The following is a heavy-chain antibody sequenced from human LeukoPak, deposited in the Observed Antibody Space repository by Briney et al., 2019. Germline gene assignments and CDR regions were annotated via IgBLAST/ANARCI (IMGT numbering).Heavy chain of an antibody. CDR3: VTGPWQPGPVEDY. CDR1: GFTFSSYA. D-gene: IGHD1-14*01. J-gene: IGHJ4*02. CDR2: ISYDGSNK. V-gene: IGHV3-30*04. Sequence: PGGSLRLSCAASGFTFSSYAMHWVRQAPGKGLEWVAVISYDGSNKYYADSVKGRFTTSRDNAKNSLYLQMNSLRADDTAVYYCVTGPWQPGPVEDYWGQGTLVTVSS.